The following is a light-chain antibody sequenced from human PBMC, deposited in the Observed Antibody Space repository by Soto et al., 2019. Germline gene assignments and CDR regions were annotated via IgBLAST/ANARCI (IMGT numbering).Light chain of an antibody. J-gene: IGLJ2*01. CDR1: SSDVGGYNY. CDR2: DVS. CDR3: SSYTSSST. V-gene: IGLV2-14*01. Sequence: QSALTQPASVSGSPGRSITMSCTGTSSDVGGYNYVSWYQQHPGKAPKLMIYDVSNRPSGVSNRFSGSKSGNTASLTISGLQAEDDADYYCSSYTSSSTFGGGTKLTVL.